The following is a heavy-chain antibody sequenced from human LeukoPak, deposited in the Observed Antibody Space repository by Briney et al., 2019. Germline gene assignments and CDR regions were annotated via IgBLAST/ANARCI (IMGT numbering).Heavy chain of an antibody. CDR3: ARAPVATTPFDY. CDR2: ISSSASII. Sequence: GGSLRLSCAASGFTFSDYEMNWVRQAPGKGLEWVSYISSSASIIYYSDSVKGRFTISRDNAKNSLYLQMNSLRAEDTAVYYCARAPVATTPFDYWGQGTLVTVSS. D-gene: IGHD5-12*01. V-gene: IGHV3-48*03. CDR1: GFTFSDYE. J-gene: IGHJ4*02.